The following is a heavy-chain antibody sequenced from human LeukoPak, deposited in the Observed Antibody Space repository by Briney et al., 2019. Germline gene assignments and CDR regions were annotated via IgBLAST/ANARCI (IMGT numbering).Heavy chain of an antibody. CDR2: IYSDAST. Sequence: GGSLRLSCAVSGFTVSNNYTSWVRQAPGKGLEWVAVIYSDASTYYAESVKGRFSISRHNSRNIVYLQMNSLRAEDTAVYYCARDGSLPRTYYYGSSGYHAFWGQGTLVTVSS. CDR1: GFTVSNNY. D-gene: IGHD3-22*01. CDR3: ARDGSLPRTYYYGSSGYHAF. J-gene: IGHJ4*02. V-gene: IGHV3-53*01.